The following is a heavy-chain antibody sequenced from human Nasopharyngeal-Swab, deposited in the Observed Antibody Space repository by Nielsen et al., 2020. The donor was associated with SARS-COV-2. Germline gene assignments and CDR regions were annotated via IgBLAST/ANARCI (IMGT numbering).Heavy chain of an antibody. D-gene: IGHD3-10*01. Sequence: VGSLRLSCAASGFTFSRYSMNWVRQAPGKGLAWVSYITSSSSTIYYADSVKGRFTTSRDNAKNSLYLQMNSLRDEDTALYYCARDVIVRGVIAHYYHYGMDVWGQGTTVTVSS. J-gene: IGHJ6*02. CDR3: ARDVIVRGVIAHYYHYGMDV. CDR2: ITSSSSTI. V-gene: IGHV3-48*02. CDR1: GFTFSRYS.